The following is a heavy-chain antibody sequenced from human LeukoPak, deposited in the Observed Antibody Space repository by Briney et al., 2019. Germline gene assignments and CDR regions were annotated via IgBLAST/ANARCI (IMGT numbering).Heavy chain of an antibody. D-gene: IGHD6-13*01. CDR1: GYSFTSYW. Sequence: GESLKISCKGSGYSFTSYWIGWVRQMPGKGLEWMEIIYPGDSDTRYSPSFQGQVTISADKSISTAYLQWSSLKASDTAMYYCARLRTTQIAAAGNFGYWGQGTLVTVSS. CDR2: IYPGDSDT. J-gene: IGHJ4*02. V-gene: IGHV5-51*01. CDR3: ARLRTTQIAAAGNFGY.